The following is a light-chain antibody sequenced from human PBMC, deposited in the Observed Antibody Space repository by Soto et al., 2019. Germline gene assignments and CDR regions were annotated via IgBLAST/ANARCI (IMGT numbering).Light chain of an antibody. Sequence: DIVMTQSPLSLPVTPGEPASISCRSSQSLLHSNGYNYLDWYLQKPGQSPQLLIYLGSNRASGVPDRLSGSGSGTDFTPKISRVEAEDVGVYYCMQPLQSWTFGQGTKV. V-gene: IGKV2-28*01. CDR1: QSLLHSNGYNY. J-gene: IGKJ1*01. CDR3: MQPLQSWT. CDR2: LGS.